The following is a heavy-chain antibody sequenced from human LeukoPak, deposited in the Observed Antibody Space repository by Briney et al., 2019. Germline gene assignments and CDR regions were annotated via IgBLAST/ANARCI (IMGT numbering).Heavy chain of an antibody. V-gene: IGHV1-2*02. J-gene: IGHJ5*02. CDR3: ARPMHYYGSGVNWFDP. CDR2: INPSSGGT. D-gene: IGHD3-10*01. CDR1: GYTFTGYY. Sequence: ASVKVSCKASGYTFTGYYMHWVRQAPGQGLEWMGWINPSSGGTNYAQKFQGRVTMTRDTSISTAYMELSRLRSDGTAVYYCARPMHYYGSGVNWFDPWGQGTLVTVSS.